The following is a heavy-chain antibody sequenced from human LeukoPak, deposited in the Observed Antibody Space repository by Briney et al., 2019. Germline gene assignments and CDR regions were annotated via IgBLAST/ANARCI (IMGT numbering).Heavy chain of an antibody. J-gene: IGHJ4*02. V-gene: IGHV3-7*01. CDR1: GFIFTNYF. Sequence: GGSLRLSYAASGFIFTNYFMSWVRQAPGKGLEWVASIKHDGSEKYYVDSVRGRFTISRDNTMNSLYLQMSSLRAEDTAVYYCATDRGWRTSGYYLYYFEYWGQGTLVTYSS. D-gene: IGHD3-3*01. CDR3: ATDRGWRTSGYYLYYFEY. CDR2: IKHDGSEK.